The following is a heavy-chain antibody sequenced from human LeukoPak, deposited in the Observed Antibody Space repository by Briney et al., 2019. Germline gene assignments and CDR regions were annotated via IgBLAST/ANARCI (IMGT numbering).Heavy chain of an antibody. V-gene: IGHV3-7*01. CDR2: IKQDGSAK. J-gene: IGHJ4*02. D-gene: IGHD1-1*01. CDR3: ASWKSLAFDY. Sequence: GGSLRLSCAASGFTVSSYWMSWVRQAPGKGLEWVANIKQDGSAKYYVDSVKGRFTISRDNAKNSLYLQMNSLRAEDTAVYYCASWKSLAFDYWGQGTLVTVSS. CDR1: GFTVSSYW.